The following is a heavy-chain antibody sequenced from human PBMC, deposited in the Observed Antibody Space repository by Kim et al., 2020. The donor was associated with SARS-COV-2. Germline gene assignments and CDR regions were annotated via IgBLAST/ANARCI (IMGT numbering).Heavy chain of an antibody. CDR1: GFTFSSYS. CDR2: ISSSSSYI. D-gene: IGHD7-27*01. Sequence: GGSLRLSCAASGFTFSSYSMNWVRQAPGKGLEWVSSISSSSSYIYYADSVKGRFTISRDNAKNSLYLQMSSLRAEDTAVYYCARDLGSDNWGGYYYYGMDVWGQGTTVTVSS. CDR3: ARDLGSDNWGGYYYYGMDV. J-gene: IGHJ6*02. V-gene: IGHV3-21*01.